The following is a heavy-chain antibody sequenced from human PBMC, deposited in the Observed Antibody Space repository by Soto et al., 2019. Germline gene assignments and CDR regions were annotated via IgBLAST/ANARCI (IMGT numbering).Heavy chain of an antibody. D-gene: IGHD2-2*01. CDR3: GGVLVPAALGYYYGMDV. Sequence: SETLSLTCTVSGGSISSSNWWSWVRQPPGKGLEWIGEIYHSGSTNYNPSLKSRVTISVDKSKNQFSLTLSSVTAADTAVYYCGGVLVPAALGYYYGMDVWGQGTTVTVSS. V-gene: IGHV4-4*02. J-gene: IGHJ6*02. CDR1: GGSISSSNW. CDR2: IYHSGST.